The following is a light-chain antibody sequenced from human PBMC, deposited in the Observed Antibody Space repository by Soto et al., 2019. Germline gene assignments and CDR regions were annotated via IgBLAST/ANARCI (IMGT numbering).Light chain of an antibody. V-gene: IGLV1-40*01. J-gene: IGLJ1*01. CDR1: SSNLGGGYD. CDR2: GNT. CDR3: QSHDSSLITYV. Sequence: QSVLTQPPSVSGAPGQRVTISCTGSSSNLGGGYDVHWYQQLPGTAPKLLIYGNTNRPSGVPDRFSGSKSGTSASLAITGLHDADDDAYYCQSHDSSLITYVFGTGTKLTVL.